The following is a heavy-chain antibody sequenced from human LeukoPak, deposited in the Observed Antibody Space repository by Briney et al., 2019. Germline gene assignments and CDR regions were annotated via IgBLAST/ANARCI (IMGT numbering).Heavy chain of an antibody. D-gene: IGHD3-16*01. Sequence: KSSETLSLTCTVSGGSISSGDYYWSWIRQPPGKGLEWIGYIYYSGSTYYNPSLKSRVTISVDTSKNQFSLKLSSVTAADTAVYYCVGGLYYNWFDPWGQGTLVTVSS. CDR2: IYYSGST. CDR3: VGGLYYNWFDP. J-gene: IGHJ5*02. CDR1: GGSISSGDYY. V-gene: IGHV4-30-4*08.